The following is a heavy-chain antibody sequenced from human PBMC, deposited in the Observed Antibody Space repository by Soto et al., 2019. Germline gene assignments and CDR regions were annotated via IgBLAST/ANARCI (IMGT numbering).Heavy chain of an antibody. D-gene: IGHD2-2*01. V-gene: IGHV3-23*01. Sequence: EVQLLDSGGGLVQPGGSLRLSCAASGFTFITYAMIWVRPAPGKGLEWVSIISGRGGSTYYLDSVTGRFTISRDNSKNTLYLQMNRLRADDTAVYYCAKLPAAQSYFDFWGQGTLVTVSS. J-gene: IGHJ4*02. CDR1: GFTFITYA. CDR3: AKLPAAQSYFDF. CDR2: ISGRGGST.